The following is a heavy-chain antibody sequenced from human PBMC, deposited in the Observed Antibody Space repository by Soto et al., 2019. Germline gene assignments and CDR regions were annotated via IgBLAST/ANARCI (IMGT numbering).Heavy chain of an antibody. Sequence: GASVKVSCKASGYTFTSYYMHWVRQAPGQGLEWMGIINPNGGSTNYAQKFQGRVTMTRDTSTSTVYMELSSLRSEDTAEYYCARENILGQQWLAPDYWGQGTLVTVSS. J-gene: IGHJ4*02. V-gene: IGHV1-46*01. D-gene: IGHD6-19*01. CDR1: GYTFTSYY. CDR2: INPNGGST. CDR3: ARENILGQQWLAPDY.